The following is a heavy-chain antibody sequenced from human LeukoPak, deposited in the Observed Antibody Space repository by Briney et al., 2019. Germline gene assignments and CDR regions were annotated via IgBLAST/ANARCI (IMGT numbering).Heavy chain of an antibody. J-gene: IGHJ6*02. V-gene: IGHV4-34*01. CDR2: INHSGST. CDR3: ARLSIAAAGTRVYYYYGMDV. Sequence: PSETLSLTCAVYGGSFSGYYWSWIRQPPGKGLEWIGEINHSGSTNYSPSLKSRVTISVDTSKNQFSLKLSSVTAADTAVYYCARLSIAAAGTRVYYYYGMDVWGQGTTVTVSS. D-gene: IGHD6-13*01. CDR1: GGSFSGYY.